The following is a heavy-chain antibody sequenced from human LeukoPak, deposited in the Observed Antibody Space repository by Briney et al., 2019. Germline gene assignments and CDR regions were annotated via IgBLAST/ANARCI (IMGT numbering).Heavy chain of an antibody. Sequence: LSLTCTVSGGSISSYYWSWIRQAPGKGLEWLSYISGSGSDIKYADSVKGRFTISRDNAKKSLYLQMNSLRAEDTAVYYCATGSQIREADYWGQGTLVTVSS. CDR3: ATGSQIREADY. V-gene: IGHV3-11*01. J-gene: IGHJ4*02. CDR1: GGSISSYY. CDR2: ISGSGSDI. D-gene: IGHD3-10*01.